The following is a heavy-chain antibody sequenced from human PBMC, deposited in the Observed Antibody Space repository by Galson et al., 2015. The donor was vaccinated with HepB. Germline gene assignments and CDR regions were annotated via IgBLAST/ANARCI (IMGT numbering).Heavy chain of an antibody. D-gene: IGHD6-25*01. J-gene: IGHJ6*02. Sequence: SLRLSCAASGFTVSSSYAMSWVRQAPGKGLEWVSAISGSGGSTYYADSVKGRFTISRDNSKSTLYLQMNSLRAEDTAVYYCAKDGSGGRSIQAGAGYYYYYGMDVWGQGTTVTVSS. V-gene: IGHV3-23*01. CDR1: GFTVSSSYA. CDR2: ISGSGGST. CDR3: AKDGSGGRSIQAGAGYYYYYGMDV.